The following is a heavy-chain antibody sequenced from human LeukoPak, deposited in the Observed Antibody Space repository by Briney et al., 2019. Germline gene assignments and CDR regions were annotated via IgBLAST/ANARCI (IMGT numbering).Heavy chain of an antibody. D-gene: IGHD4-23*01. V-gene: IGHV1-58*02. J-gene: IGHJ6*02. CDR1: GFTFTSSA. CDR2: IVVGSGNT. CDR3: AADYGGNSAYYGMDV. Sequence: GTSVKVSCKASGFTFTSSAMQWVRQARGQRLEWIGWIVVGSGNTNYAQKFQERDTITRDMSTSTAYMELSSLRSEDTAVYYCAADYGGNSAYYGMDVWGQGTTVTVSS.